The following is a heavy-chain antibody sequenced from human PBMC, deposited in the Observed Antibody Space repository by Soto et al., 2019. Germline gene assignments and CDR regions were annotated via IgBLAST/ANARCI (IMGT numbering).Heavy chain of an antibody. J-gene: IGHJ4*02. Sequence: QLQLQESGPGLVKPSETLSLTCTVSGGSISSSSNHWGWIRQPPGKGLEWIGNIDYSENTYYNPSLKSRVTISVDTSKNQFSLRLTSVTAADTAVYYCATHPPYGPLDHWGQGTLVTVSS. CDR2: IDYSENT. CDR1: GGSISSSSNH. D-gene: IGHD4-17*01. V-gene: IGHV4-39*01. CDR3: ATHPPYGPLDH.